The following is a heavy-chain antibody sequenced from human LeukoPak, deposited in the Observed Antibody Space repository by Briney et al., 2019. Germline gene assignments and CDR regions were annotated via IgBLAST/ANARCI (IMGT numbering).Heavy chain of an antibody. CDR3: ATELRYFDWLFPNYFDP. J-gene: IGHJ4*02. V-gene: IGHV4-39*01. D-gene: IGHD3-9*01. CDR2: IYHTGTT. Sequence: SETLSLTCTVSGGSISRTGYYWGWIRQPPGKGLEWIGSIYHTGTTYYSSSLKSRVTISVDTSKSQFSLKLTSVTAADTAVYFCATELRYFDWLFPNYFDPWGQGTLVTVSS. CDR1: GGSISRTGYY.